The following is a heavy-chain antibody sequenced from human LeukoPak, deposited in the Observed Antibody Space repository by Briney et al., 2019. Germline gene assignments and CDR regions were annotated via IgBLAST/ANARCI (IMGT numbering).Heavy chain of an antibody. J-gene: IGHJ6*03. D-gene: IGHD4-17*01. CDR3: TTDYGDYLRGYYYYYMDV. V-gene: IGHV3-15*01. CDR1: GFTFSNAW. CDR2: IKSKTDGGTT. Sequence: GGSLRLSCAASGFTFSNAWMSWVRQAPGKGLEWVGRIKSKTDGGTTDYAAPVKGRFTISRDDSKNTLYLQMNSLKTEDTAVYYCTTDYGDYLRGYYYYYMDVWGKGTTVTISS.